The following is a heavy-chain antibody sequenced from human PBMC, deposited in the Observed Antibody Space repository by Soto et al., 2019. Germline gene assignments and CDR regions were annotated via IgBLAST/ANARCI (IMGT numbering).Heavy chain of an antibody. CDR3: ASAVVPAAVYYYMDV. V-gene: IGHV4-59*01. CDR1: GGSISSYY. D-gene: IGHD2-2*01. CDR2: IYYSGST. Sequence: SETLSLTCTVSGGSISSYYWSWIRQPPGKGLEWIGYIYYSGSTNYNPSLKSRVTISVDTSKNQFSLKLSSVTAADTAVYYCASAVVPAAVYYYMDVWGKGTTVTVSS. J-gene: IGHJ6*03.